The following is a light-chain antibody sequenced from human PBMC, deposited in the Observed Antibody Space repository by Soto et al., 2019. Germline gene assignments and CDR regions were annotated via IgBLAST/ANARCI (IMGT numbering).Light chain of an antibody. CDR1: QSVSSN. CDR2: GAS. V-gene: IGKV3-15*01. J-gene: IGKJ5*01. Sequence: EIVMTQSPATLSVSPGERATLSCRASQSVSSNLAWYQQKPGQAPRLLIYGASARALGIPDRFSGSGSGTEFSFTVTSLQSEDFAVYYCQQYDQWPITFGQGTLLEIK. CDR3: QQYDQWPIT.